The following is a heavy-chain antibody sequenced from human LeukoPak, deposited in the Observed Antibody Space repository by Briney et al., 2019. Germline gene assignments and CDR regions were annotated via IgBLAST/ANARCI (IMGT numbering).Heavy chain of an antibody. CDR1: GGSFSGYY. D-gene: IGHD3-22*01. Sequence: SETLSLTCAVYGGSFSGYYWSWIRQPPGKGLEWSGEINHSGRTDYNPSLKSRVTISIDTYKNRFSLKLSSVTAADTAVYYCARTGRLTLIVVPVRGWFDPWGQGTLVTVSS. CDR3: ARTGRLTLIVVPVRGWFDP. CDR2: INHSGRT. V-gene: IGHV4-34*01. J-gene: IGHJ5*02.